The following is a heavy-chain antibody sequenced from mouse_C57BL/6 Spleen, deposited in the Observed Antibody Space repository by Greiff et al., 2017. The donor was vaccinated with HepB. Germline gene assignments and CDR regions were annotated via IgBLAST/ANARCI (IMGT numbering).Heavy chain of an antibody. CDR2: IGPGSGST. D-gene: IGHD2-3*01. J-gene: IGHJ4*01. CDR3: ARSDRDDGYYRYAMDY. Sequence: QVQLQQSGAELVKPGASVKISCKASGYTFTDYYINWVKQRPGQGLEWIGKIGPGSGSTYYNEKFKGKATLTADKSSSTAYMQLSGLTSEDSAVYFCARSDRDDGYYRYAMDYWGQGTSVTVSS. V-gene: IGHV1-77*01. CDR1: GYTFTDYY.